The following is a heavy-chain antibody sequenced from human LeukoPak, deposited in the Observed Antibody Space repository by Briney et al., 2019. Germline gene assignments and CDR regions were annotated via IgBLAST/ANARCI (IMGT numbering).Heavy chain of an antibody. CDR1: GFTFDDYA. V-gene: IGHV3-9*01. CDR2: ISWNSGSI. J-gene: IGHJ4*02. Sequence: GRSLRLSCAASGFTFDDYAMHWVRQAPGKGLEWVSGISWNSGSIGYADSVKGRFTISRDNAKNTLYLQMNSLRAEDTALYYCAKDNRGSGWYYFDYWGQGTLVTVSS. CDR3: AKDNRGSGWYYFDY. D-gene: IGHD6-19*01.